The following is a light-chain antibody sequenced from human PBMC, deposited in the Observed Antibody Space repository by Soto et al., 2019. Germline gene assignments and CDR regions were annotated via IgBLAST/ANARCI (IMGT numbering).Light chain of an antibody. Sequence: EIVLTQSPGTLSLFPGERATLSCRASQSVSSSYLAWYQQKPGQAPRLLIYGASTRATGIADRFSGSGSGTDFTLSISRLEPEDFAVYYCHQYGSSPQTFGQGTKVDIK. V-gene: IGKV3-20*01. CDR1: QSVSSSY. CDR3: HQYGSSPQT. CDR2: GAS. J-gene: IGKJ1*01.